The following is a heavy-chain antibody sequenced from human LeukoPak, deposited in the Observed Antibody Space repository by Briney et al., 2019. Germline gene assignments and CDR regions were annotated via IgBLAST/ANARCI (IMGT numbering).Heavy chain of an antibody. Sequence: PSETLSLTCAVYGGSFSGYYWSWIRQPPGKGLEWIGEINHSGSTNYNPSLKSRVTISVDTSKNQFSLKLSSVTAADTAVYYCARGRYSYGYLGLYYYYYYGMDVWGQGTTVTVSS. CDR1: GGSFSGYY. CDR3: ARGRYSYGYLGLYYYYYYGMDV. J-gene: IGHJ6*02. V-gene: IGHV4-34*01. CDR2: INHSGST. D-gene: IGHD5-18*01.